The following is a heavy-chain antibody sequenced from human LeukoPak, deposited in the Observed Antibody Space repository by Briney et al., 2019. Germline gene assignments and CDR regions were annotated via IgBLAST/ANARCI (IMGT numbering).Heavy chain of an antibody. CDR1: GFTFSSYA. Sequence: GGSLRLSCAASGFTFSSYAMNWVRQAPGKGLEWVSGISWNSGSIGYADSVKGRFTISRDNAKNSLYLQMNSLRAEDTALYYCAKDLRDGYNINYFDYWGQGTLVTVSS. D-gene: IGHD5-24*01. J-gene: IGHJ4*02. CDR3: AKDLRDGYNINYFDY. V-gene: IGHV3-9*01. CDR2: ISWNSGSI.